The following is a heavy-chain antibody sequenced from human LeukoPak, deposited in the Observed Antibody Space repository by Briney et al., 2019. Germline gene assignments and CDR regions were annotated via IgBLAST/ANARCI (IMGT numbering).Heavy chain of an antibody. Sequence: SETLSLTCLVSGGSITNTRYFWGWIRQSPGKGLEWIGFVSYSGETHYNPSLKSRLTMSVDTSDNHISLTLSSVTAADTAVYYCAREGATPIADYWGQGTLVTVSS. D-gene: IGHD1-26*01. CDR3: AREGATPIADY. V-gene: IGHV4-39*07. CDR1: GGSITNTRYF. CDR2: VSYSGET. J-gene: IGHJ4*02.